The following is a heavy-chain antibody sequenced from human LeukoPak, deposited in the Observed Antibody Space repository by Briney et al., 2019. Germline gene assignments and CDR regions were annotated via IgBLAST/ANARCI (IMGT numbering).Heavy chain of an antibody. J-gene: IGHJ4*02. D-gene: IGHD2-21*02. CDR3: ARVRHTPGGVTTAGLRFAFNY. CDR2: ISNDGSKK. Sequence: GGSLRLSCVASGFTFSTYAIHWVRQAPGKGLEWVAVISNDGSKKYYTDSVKGRFTLSRDNSKNTLFLQMDSLRPDDTAVYYCARVRHTPGGVTTAGLRFAFNYWGQGTRVTVSS. CDR1: GFTFSTYA. V-gene: IGHV3-30*04.